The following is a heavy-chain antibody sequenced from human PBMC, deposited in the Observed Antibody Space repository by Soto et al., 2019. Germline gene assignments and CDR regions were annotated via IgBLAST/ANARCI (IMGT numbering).Heavy chain of an antibody. Sequence: GGSLRLSCVASGFTFSRYGMHWVRQGPATGLEWVSFISYDGGNTDYVGSVKGRFTISRDNSKNTLYLQMRSLRAEDTAVYFCAREVRANLNDFGDYEWFDPWGQGTLVTVSS. CDR3: AREVRANLNDFGDYEWFDP. D-gene: IGHD4-17*01. J-gene: IGHJ5*02. V-gene: IGHV3-30*03. CDR2: ISYDGGNT. CDR1: GFTFSRYG.